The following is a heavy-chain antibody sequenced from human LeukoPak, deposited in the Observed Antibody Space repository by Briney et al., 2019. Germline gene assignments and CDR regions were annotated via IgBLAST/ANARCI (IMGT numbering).Heavy chain of an antibody. J-gene: IGHJ3*02. Sequence: PGGSLRLSCAASGFTFSSYAMHWVRQAPGKGLEWVAVISYDGSNKYYADSVKGRFTISRDNSKNTLYLQMNSLRAEDTAVYYCARGGMIVRGLAIWGQGTMVTVSS. CDR2: ISYDGSNK. V-gene: IGHV3-30-3*01. D-gene: IGHD3-22*01. CDR3: ARGGMIVRGLAI. CDR1: GFTFSSYA.